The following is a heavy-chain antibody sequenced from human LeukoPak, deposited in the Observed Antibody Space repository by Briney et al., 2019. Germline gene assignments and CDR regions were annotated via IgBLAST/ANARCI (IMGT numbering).Heavy chain of an antibody. CDR1: GYSISSGYY. CDR2: SGST. V-gene: IGHV4-38-2*02. CDR3: ARETTIVLDY. Sequence: SETLSLTCTVSGYSISSGYYWGWIRQPPGKGLEWIGSGSTYYNPSLKSRVTMSVDTSKKQFSLKLSSVTAADTAVYYCARETTIVLDYWGQGTLVTVSS. D-gene: IGHD1/OR15-1a*01. J-gene: IGHJ4*02.